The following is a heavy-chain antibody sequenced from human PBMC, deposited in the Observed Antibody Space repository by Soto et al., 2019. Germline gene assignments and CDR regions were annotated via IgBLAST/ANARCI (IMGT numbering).Heavy chain of an antibody. D-gene: IGHD3-10*01. CDR3: ATMVRGVDGLGV. J-gene: IGHJ6*02. CDR1: GGPISSPNW. CDR2: IYHSGST. Sequence: QVQLQESGPGLVKPSGTLSLTCAVSGGPISSPNWWTWVRQSPGKGLEWIGEIYHSGSTNYNPSLKSRVTISVDKSRDQFSLKLTSVTAGDTAVYYCATMVRGVDGLGVWGQGTTVTVSS. V-gene: IGHV4-4*02.